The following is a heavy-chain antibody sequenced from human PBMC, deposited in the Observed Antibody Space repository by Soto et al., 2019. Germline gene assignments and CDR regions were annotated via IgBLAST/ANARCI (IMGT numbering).Heavy chain of an antibody. CDR3: ARDKITGLFDY. D-gene: IGHD2-8*02. J-gene: IGHJ4*02. Sequence: SETLSLTCTVSGGSISSYYWSWIWQPPGKGLEWIGYIYYSGSTNYNPSLKSRVTISVDTSKNQFSLKLTSVTAADTAVYYCARDKITGLFDYWGQGTLVTVS. CDR1: GGSISSYY. V-gene: IGHV4-59*12. CDR2: IYYSGST.